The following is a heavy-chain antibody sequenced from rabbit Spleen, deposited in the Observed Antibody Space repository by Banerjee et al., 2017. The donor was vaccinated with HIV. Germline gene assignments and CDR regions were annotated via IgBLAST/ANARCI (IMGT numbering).Heavy chain of an antibody. D-gene: IGHD8-1*01. J-gene: IGHJ6*01. CDR3: ARDAGTSFSTYGMDL. CDR2: IYAGTIGST. Sequence: VESGGGLVKPGASLTLTCTASGFSFSSGYDMCWVRQAPGKGLEWIACIYAGTIGSTYSASWAKGRFTCSKTSSTTVTLQMTSLTAADTATYFCARDAGTSFSTYGMDLWGPGTLVTVS. V-gene: IGHV1S40*01. CDR1: GFSFSSGYD.